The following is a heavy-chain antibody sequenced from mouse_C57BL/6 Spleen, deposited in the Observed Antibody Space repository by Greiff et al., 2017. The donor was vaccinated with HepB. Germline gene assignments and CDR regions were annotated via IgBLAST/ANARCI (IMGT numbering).Heavy chain of an antibody. CDR3: AITTVVAYYFDY. CDR2: IDPSDSYT. V-gene: IGHV1-59*01. J-gene: IGHJ2*01. CDR1: GYTFTSYW. Sequence: VQLQQPGAELVRPGPSVKLSCKASGYTFTSYWMHWVKQRPGQGLEWIGVIDPSDSYTNYNQKFKGKATLTVDTSSSTAYMQLSSLTSEDSAVYYCAITTVVAYYFDYWGQGTTLTVSS. D-gene: IGHD1-1*01.